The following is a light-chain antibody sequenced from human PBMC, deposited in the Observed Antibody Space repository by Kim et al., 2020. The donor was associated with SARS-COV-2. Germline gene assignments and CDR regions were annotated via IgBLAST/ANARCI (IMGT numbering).Light chain of an antibody. J-gene: IGKJ2*03. CDR3: QQYYYYAS. Sequence: DFQMTQSPSTLSASVGDRVTITCRASQSVGSGLAWYQQKPGKAPNLLIYEASNLESGVPSRLRGSGFGTEFTLTISSLQPDDFATYYCQQYYYYASFGQGTKLEI. CDR2: EAS. V-gene: IGKV1-5*03. CDR1: QSVGSG.